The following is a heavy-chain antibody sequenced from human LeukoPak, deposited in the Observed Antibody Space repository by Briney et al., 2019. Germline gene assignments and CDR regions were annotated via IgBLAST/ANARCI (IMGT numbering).Heavy chain of an antibody. D-gene: IGHD1-26*01. CDR2: INADGTNI. CDR3: TRTYRNTLAEYFHH. J-gene: IGHJ1*01. CDR1: GFTFTDYW. V-gene: IGHV3-74*01. Sequence: GESLRLSCAASGFTFTDYWVHWVRQAPGKGLLWVSHINADGTNISYADSVKGRFTMSRDNAKNTVYLQMNSLRGEDTAVYYCTRTYRNTLAEYFHHWGQGTLVTVSS.